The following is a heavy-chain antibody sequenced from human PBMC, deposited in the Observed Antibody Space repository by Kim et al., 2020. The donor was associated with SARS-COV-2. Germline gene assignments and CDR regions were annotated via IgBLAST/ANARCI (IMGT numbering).Heavy chain of an antibody. J-gene: IGHJ3*02. V-gene: IGHV3-64*01. CDR3: ASTGTSPFAFDI. D-gene: IGHD1-7*01. Sequence: YYANSVKGRFTISRDNSKNTLYLQMGSLRAEDMAVYYCASTGTSPFAFDIWGQGTMVTVSS.